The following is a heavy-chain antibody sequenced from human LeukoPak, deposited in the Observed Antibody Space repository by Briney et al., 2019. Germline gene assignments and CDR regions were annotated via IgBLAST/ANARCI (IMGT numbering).Heavy chain of an antibody. Sequence: GGSLRLSCAASGFTFSSYSMNWVRQAPGKGLEWVAVISYDGSNKYYADSVKGRFTISRDNSKNTLYLQMNSLRAEDTAVYYCARGIVAIDYWGQGTLVTVSS. V-gene: IGHV3-30*03. CDR1: GFTFSSYS. CDR3: ARGIVAIDY. D-gene: IGHD2-21*01. CDR2: ISYDGSNK. J-gene: IGHJ4*02.